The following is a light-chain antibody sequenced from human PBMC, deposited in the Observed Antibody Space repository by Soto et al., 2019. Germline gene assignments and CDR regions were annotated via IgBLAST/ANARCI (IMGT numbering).Light chain of an antibody. V-gene: IGKV3-20*01. CDR1: QSVSSNY. J-gene: IGKJ1*01. CDR2: GAS. CDR3: QQYGSSRWT. Sequence: VVVSQSPGTLSLSPGERATLSCRASQSVSSNYLAWYQQKPGQAPRLLIYGASSRATGIPDRFSGSGSGTDFTLTINKLEPEDFAVYYCQQYGSSRWTFGQGTKVDI.